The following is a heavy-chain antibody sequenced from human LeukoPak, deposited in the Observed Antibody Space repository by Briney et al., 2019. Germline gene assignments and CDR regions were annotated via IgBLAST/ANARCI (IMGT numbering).Heavy chain of an antibody. CDR2: IYADGST. CDR3: ARLEKQQRGFYFDY. Sequence: AGGSLRLSCAASGFTVSSDYVSWVRQAPGKGLEWVSVIYADGSTYYADSVKGRFTISRDNSKNTVYLQVNTLRAEDTALYYSARLEKQQRGFYFDYWGQGTLVTVSS. CDR1: GFTVSSDY. V-gene: IGHV3-53*01. D-gene: IGHD6-13*01. J-gene: IGHJ4*02.